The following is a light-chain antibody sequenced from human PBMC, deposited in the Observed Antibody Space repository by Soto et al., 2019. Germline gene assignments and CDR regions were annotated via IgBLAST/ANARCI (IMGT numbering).Light chain of an antibody. Sequence: EIVLTQSPGTLSLSPGERATLSCRASQSVSSSYLAWYQQKPGQAPRLLIYGASGRATGIPDRFSGSGSGTDSTLTINRLEPEDFAVYYCQQYGSSPPVTFGQGTRLEIK. CDR1: QSVSSSY. CDR2: GAS. J-gene: IGKJ5*01. CDR3: QQYGSSPPVT. V-gene: IGKV3-20*01.